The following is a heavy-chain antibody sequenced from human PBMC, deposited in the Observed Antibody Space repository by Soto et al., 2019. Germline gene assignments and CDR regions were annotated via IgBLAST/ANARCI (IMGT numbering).Heavy chain of an antibody. D-gene: IGHD3-10*01. J-gene: IGHJ5*02. V-gene: IGHV4-39*01. CDR3: ARQGYYGSGSYYKFRWFDP. CDR1: GGSISSSSYY. CDR2: IYYSGST. Sequence: SETLPLTCTVSGGSISSSSYYWGWIRQPPWKGLEWIGSIYYSGSTYYNPSLKSRVTISVDTSKNQFSLKLSSVTAADTAVYYCARQGYYGSGSYYKFRWFDPWGQGTLVTVSS.